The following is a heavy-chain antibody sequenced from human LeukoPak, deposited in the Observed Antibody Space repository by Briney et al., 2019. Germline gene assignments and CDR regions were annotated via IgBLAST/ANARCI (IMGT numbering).Heavy chain of an antibody. CDR1: GYAFTDYN. CDR3: ANIQKWLPY. J-gene: IGHJ4*02. D-gene: IGHD5-18*01. CDR2: INLNSGAT. V-gene: IGHV1-2*02. Sequence: ASVKVSCKGSGYAFTDYNRHLVRQAPGQGLEWMAWINLNSGATHLAQEFQGRVTMTRDTSISTAYMELSRLRSDDTAMYYCANIQKWLPYWGQGTLVTVSS.